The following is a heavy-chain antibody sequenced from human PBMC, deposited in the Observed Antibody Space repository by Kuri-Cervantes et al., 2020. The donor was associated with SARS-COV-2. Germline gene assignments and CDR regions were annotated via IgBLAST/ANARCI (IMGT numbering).Heavy chain of an antibody. Sequence: GGSLRLSCAASGFTFADYAMSWVRQAPGKGLEWVSAISGSGGSTYYADSVKGRFTISRDNSKNTLYLQMDSLRAEDTAVYYCAKCSDIAAAGQTDYWGQGTLVTVSS. V-gene: IGHV3-23*01. D-gene: IGHD6-13*01. J-gene: IGHJ4*02. CDR3: AKCSDIAAAGQTDY. CDR1: GFTFADYA. CDR2: ISGSGGST.